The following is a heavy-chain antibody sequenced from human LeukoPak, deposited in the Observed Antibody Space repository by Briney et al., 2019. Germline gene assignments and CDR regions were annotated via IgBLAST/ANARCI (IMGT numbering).Heavy chain of an antibody. J-gene: IGHJ4*02. V-gene: IGHV3-23*01. CDR2: IGGSGGST. CDR3: ASSDDILTGYYPGY. CDR1: GFTFSSYA. Sequence: PGGSLRLSCAASGFTFSSYAMSWVRQAPGKGLEWVSAIGGSGGSTYYADSVKGRFTISRDNSKNTLYLQMNSLRAEDTAVYYCASSDDILTGYYPGYWGQGTLVTVSS. D-gene: IGHD3-9*01.